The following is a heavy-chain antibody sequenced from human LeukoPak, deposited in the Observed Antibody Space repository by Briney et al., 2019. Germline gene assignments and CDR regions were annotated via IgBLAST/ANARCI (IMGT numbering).Heavy chain of an antibody. CDR3: ARYDSSGYYYRDTFDY. CDR2: IYTSGST. V-gene: IGHV4-4*09. CDR1: GGSISSYY. J-gene: IGHJ4*02. D-gene: IGHD3-22*01. Sequence: SETLSLTCTVSGGSISSYYWSWIRQPPGKGLEWIGYIYTSGSTNYNPPLKSRVTISVDTSKNQFSLKLSSVTAADTAVYYCARYDSSGYYYRDTFDYWGQGTLVTVSS.